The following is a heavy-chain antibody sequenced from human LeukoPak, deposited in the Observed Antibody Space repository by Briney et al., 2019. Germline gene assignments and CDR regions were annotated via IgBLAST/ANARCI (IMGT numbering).Heavy chain of an antibody. CDR3: ARFVVVPAAIPGAYNWFDP. CDR2: INHSGST. CDR1: GGSFSGYY. D-gene: IGHD2-2*02. J-gene: IGHJ5*02. V-gene: IGHV4-34*01. Sequence: PSETLSLTCAVYGGSFSGYYWSWIRQPPGKGLEWIGEINHSGSTNYNPSLKSRVTISVDTSKNQFSLKLSSVTAADTAVYYCARFVVVPAAIPGAYNWFDPWGQGTLVTVSS.